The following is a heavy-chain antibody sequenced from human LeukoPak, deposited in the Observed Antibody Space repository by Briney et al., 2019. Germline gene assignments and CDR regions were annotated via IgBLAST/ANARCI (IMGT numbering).Heavy chain of an antibody. Sequence: ASVKVSCKASGYTFTSYDINWVRQATGQGLEWMGWMNPNSGNTGYAQKFQGRVTMTRNTSISTAYMELSSLRSEHTAVYYCARGQDNLCFGEFGYWGQGTLVTVSS. CDR1: GYTFTSYD. CDR3: ARGQDNLCFGEFGY. J-gene: IGHJ4*02. V-gene: IGHV1-8*01. D-gene: IGHD3-10*01. CDR2: MNPNSGNT.